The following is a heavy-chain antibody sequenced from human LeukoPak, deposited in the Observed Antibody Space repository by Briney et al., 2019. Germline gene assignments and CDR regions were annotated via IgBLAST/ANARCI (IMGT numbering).Heavy chain of an antibody. D-gene: IGHD3-10*01. J-gene: IGHJ3*02. Sequence: GGSLRLSFAASGFTFSTHGMHWVRQAPGKGLEWVAFIRYDGINKYYADSVKGRFTISRDSFKNTLYLQMNSLRPEDTAVYYCAKEGDYYGSGSYRDGFDIWGQGTRATVSS. V-gene: IGHV3-30*02. CDR1: GFTFSTHG. CDR2: IRYDGINK. CDR3: AKEGDYYGSGSYRDGFDI.